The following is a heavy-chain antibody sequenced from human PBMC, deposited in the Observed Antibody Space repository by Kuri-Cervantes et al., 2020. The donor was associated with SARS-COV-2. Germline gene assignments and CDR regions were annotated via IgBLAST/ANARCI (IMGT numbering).Heavy chain of an antibody. J-gene: IGHJ6*03. CDR2: ISSSSSYI. Sequence: GGSLRLSCAASGFTFSSYSMNWVRQAPGKGLEWVSSISSSSSYIYYADSVKGRFTISRDNAKNSLYLQMNSLRAEDTAVYYCARAAVALIKYYYYYYMDVWGKGTTVTVSS. CDR1: GFTFSSYS. D-gene: IGHD6-19*01. V-gene: IGHV3-21*01. CDR3: ARAAVALIKYYYYYYMDV.